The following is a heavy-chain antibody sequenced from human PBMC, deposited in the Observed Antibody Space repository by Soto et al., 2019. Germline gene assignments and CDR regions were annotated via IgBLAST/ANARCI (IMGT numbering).Heavy chain of an antibody. D-gene: IGHD5-12*01. CDR1: GGTFSSYT. CDR2: IIPIFGTT. Sequence: QVQLVQSGAEVKEPGSSVKVSCKASGGTFSSYTITWVRQAPGQGLEWMGGIIPIFGTTNYAQKFQGRVTITADESTSTDYMELSRLTSEDTAMYYCAITASRRVYSYGRVGDWGQGTLVTVSS. V-gene: IGHV1-69*01. J-gene: IGHJ4*01. CDR3: AITASRRVYSYGRVGD.